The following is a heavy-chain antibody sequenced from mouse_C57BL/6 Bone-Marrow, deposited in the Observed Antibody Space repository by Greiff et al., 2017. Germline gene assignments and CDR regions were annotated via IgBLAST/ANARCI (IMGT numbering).Heavy chain of an antibody. CDR2: ISNLAYSI. CDR1: GFTFSDYG. J-gene: IGHJ2*01. Sequence: EVQLVESGGGLVQPGGSLKLSCAASGFTFSDYGMAWVRQAPRKGPEWVAFISNLAYSIYYADTVTGRFTISREKAKNTLYLEMSSLRSEDTAMYYCARHQRSGGYFDYWGQGTTLTVSS. V-gene: IGHV5-15*04. D-gene: IGHD4-1*01. CDR3: ARHQRSGGYFDY.